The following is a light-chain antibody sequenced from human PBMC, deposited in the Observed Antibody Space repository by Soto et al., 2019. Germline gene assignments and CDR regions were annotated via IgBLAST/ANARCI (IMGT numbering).Light chain of an antibody. V-gene: IGLV2-14*01. CDR1: SGDVGGYNY. CDR3: SSYTSSSTLGYV. CDR2: EVS. J-gene: IGLJ1*01. Sequence: QSVLTQPASVSGSPGQSITISCTGTSGDVGGYNYVSWYQQHPGKAPKLMIYEVSNRPSGVSNRFSGSKSGNTASLTISGLQAEDEADYYCSSYTSSSTLGYVFGTGTKLTVL.